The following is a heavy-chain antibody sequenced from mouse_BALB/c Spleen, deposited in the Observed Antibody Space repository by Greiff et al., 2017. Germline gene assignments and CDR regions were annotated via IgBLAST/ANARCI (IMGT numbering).Heavy chain of an antibody. J-gene: IGHJ4*01. CDR2: IYPYNGGT. V-gene: IGHV1S29*02. D-gene: IGHD2-14*01. CDR1: GYTFTDYN. CDR3: ARLVRRVYYAMDY. Sequence: EVQLQQSGPELVKPGASVKISCKASGYTFTDYNIHWVKQSHGKSLEWIGYIYPYNGGTGYNQKFKSKATLTVDNSSSTAYMELRSLTSEDSAVYYCARLVRRVYYAMDYWGQGTSVTVSS.